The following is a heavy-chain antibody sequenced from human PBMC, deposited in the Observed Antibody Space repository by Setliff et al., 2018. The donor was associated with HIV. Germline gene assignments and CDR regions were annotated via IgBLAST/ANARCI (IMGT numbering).Heavy chain of an antibody. Sequence: SETLSLTCTVSGGSISSGTSYWSWIRQPAGKGLEWIGRIYTSGSTNYNPSLKSRVSISVDTSKNRFSLKLSSVTAADTAVYYCARETYDYVWGTYRYRPRHFDYWGQGTLVTVSS. V-gene: IGHV4-61*02. CDR3: ARETYDYVWGTYRYRPRHFDY. J-gene: IGHJ4*02. D-gene: IGHD3-16*02. CDR1: GGSISSGTSY. CDR2: IYTSGST.